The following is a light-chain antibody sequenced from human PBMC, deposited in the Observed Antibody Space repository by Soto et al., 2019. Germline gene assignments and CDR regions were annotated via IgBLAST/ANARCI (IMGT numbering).Light chain of an antibody. V-gene: IGKV3-20*01. CDR3: QQYGSSLWT. CDR2: GAS. Sequence: EIVLTQSPGTLSLSPGERATLSCRASQIFSSSYLAWYQQKPGQAPRLLIYGASSRATVIPDRFSASGSGTDFTLTISRLEPEDFAVYYCQQYGSSLWTFGQGTKVEIK. J-gene: IGKJ1*01. CDR1: QIFSSSY.